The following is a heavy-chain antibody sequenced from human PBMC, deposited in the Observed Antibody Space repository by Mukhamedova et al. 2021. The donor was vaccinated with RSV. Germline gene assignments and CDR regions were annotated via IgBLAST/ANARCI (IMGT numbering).Heavy chain of an antibody. CDR3: AREPGGDWRHDPFDI. V-gene: IGHV4-59*01. CDR2: IYYTGST. J-gene: IGHJ3*02. D-gene: IGHD2-21*01. Sequence: GLEYIGHIYYTGSTNYNPSLKSRVTISIGASQTQFYLDLTSVTAADTAIYYCAREPGGDWRHDPFDIWGRGTMVTVSS.